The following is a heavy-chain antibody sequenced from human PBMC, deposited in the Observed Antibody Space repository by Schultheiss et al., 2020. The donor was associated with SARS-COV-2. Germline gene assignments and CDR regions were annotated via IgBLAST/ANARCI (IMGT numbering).Heavy chain of an antibody. V-gene: IGHV3-13*01. D-gene: IGHD2-2*01. CDR1: GFTFSSYA. Sequence: AGSLRLSCAASGFTFSSYAMSWVRQAPGKGLEWVSAIGTAGDTYYPGSVKGRFTISRENAKNSLYLQMNSLRAEDTAVYYCAKDMVQLLFEGIDYWGQGTLVTVSS. CDR3: AKDMVQLLFEGIDY. CDR2: IGTAGDT. J-gene: IGHJ4*02.